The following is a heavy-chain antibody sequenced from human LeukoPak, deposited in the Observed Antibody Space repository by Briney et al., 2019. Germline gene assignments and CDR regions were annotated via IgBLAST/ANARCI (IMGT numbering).Heavy chain of an antibody. D-gene: IGHD3-22*01. V-gene: IGHV3-48*03. CDR3: ARFGESNGYYVDY. CDR1: GFTFSSYE. Sequence: GGSLRLSCAASGFTFSSYEMNWVGQAPGKGLEWISYISSRSSTIYYADSVKGRFTISRDNAQNSLYLQMNSLRAEDTAVYYCARFGESNGYYVDYWGQGTLVTVSS. CDR2: ISSRSSTI. J-gene: IGHJ4*02.